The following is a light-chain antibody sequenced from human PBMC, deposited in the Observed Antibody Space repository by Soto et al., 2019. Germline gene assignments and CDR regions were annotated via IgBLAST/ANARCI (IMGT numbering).Light chain of an antibody. CDR3: CSYAGSYTGV. V-gene: IGLV2-11*01. J-gene: IGLJ1*01. Sequence: QSALTQPRSVSGSPGQSVTISCTGTSSDVGGYNYVSWYQQHPGKAPNLMIYDVSKRPSGVPDRFSGSKSGNTASLTISGLQAEDVADYYCCSYAGSYTGVFGTGTKVTVL. CDR2: DVS. CDR1: SSDVGGYNY.